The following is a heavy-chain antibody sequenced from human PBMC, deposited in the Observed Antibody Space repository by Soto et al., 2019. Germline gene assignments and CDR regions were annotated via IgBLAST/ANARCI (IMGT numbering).Heavy chain of an antibody. CDR2: ISGSGGST. J-gene: IGHJ3*02. V-gene: IGHV3-23*01. CDR1: GFTFSSYA. D-gene: IGHD3-22*01. CDR3: AKDKFHSSRPRSGYYYDSSGYDDAFDI. Sequence: GGSLRLSCAASGFTFSSYAVSWVRQAPGKGLEWVSAISGSGGSTYYADSVKGRFTISRDNSKNTLYLQMNSLRAEDTAVYYCAKDKFHSSRPRSGYYYDSSGYDDAFDIWGQGTMVTVSS.